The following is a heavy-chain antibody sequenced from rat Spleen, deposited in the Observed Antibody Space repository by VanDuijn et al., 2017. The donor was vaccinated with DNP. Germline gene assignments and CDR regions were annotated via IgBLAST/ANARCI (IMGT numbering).Heavy chain of an antibody. CDR2: ISPSGGST. Sequence: EVQLVESGGGLVQPGRSLKLSCAASGFTFSNYGMHWIRQAPTKGLEWVTSISPSGGSTYYRDSVKGRFTISRDHARNTLFLQVDSLKSEDTATYYCARHAYPGHSYFDYWGQGVMVTVSS. V-gene: IGHV5-19*01. D-gene: IGHD1-4*01. CDR1: GFTFSNYG. CDR3: ARHAYPGHSYFDY. J-gene: IGHJ2*01.